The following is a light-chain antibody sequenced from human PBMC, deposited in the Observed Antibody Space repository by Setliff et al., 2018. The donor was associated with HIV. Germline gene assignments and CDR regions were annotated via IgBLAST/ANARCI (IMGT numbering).Light chain of an antibody. CDR1: RSDVGCYKY. CDR2: EVT. J-gene: IGLJ2*01. Sequence: QSALTQPASVSGSPGQSITISCTGTRSDVGCYKYVSWYQQYPGKAPKLIIYEVTNRPSGVSNRFSGSKSGNTASLTISGLQAEDEADYYCNSFTSSSAYVLFGGGTKVTVL. CDR3: NSFTSSSAYVL. V-gene: IGLV2-14*01.